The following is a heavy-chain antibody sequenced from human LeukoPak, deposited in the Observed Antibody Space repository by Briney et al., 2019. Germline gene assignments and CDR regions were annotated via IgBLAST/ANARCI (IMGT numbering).Heavy chain of an antibody. Sequence: PGGSLRLSCAASGFTFSSFALHWVRQAPGKGLEWVAIISSDGGNKYYADSVRGRFTLSRDNSKNTLYLQMNSLRAEDTAVYYCARAYSSSWYKGGAFDIWGQGTMATVSS. CDR2: ISSDGGNK. D-gene: IGHD6-13*01. J-gene: IGHJ3*02. CDR3: ARAYSSSWYKGGAFDI. CDR1: GFTFSSFA. V-gene: IGHV3-30-3*01.